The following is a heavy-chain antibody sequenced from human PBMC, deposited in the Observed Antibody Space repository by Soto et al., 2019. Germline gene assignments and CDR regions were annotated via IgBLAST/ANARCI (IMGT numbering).Heavy chain of an antibody. CDR2: IIPIFGTA. D-gene: IGHD3-22*01. CDR3: ARDTYYYDSSGYNPTYYFDY. J-gene: IGHJ4*02. Sequence: QVQLVQSGAEVKKPGSSVKVSCKASGGTFSSYAISWVRQAPGQGLEWMGGIIPIFGTANYAQKFQGRVTITADESTSTAYMELSSLRSEDKAVYYCARDTYYYDSSGYNPTYYFDYWGQGTLVTVSS. CDR1: GGTFSSYA. V-gene: IGHV1-69*01.